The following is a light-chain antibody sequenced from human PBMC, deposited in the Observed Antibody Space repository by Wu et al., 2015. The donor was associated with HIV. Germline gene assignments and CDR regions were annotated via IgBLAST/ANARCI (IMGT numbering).Light chain of an antibody. V-gene: IGKV3-20*01. CDR2: GAS. J-gene: IGKJ1*01. CDR3: QQYNNWPPWT. Sequence: EIVLTQSPGTLSLSPGERATLSCRASQSVSNKYLAWFQQKPGQAPRLLIYGASSRATGIPDRFSGSGSGTDFTLTINRLEPEDFAVYYCQQYNNWPPWTFGQGTKVEIK. CDR1: QSVSNKY.